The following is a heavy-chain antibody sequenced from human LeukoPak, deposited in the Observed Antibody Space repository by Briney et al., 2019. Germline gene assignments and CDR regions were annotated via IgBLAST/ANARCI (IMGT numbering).Heavy chain of an antibody. D-gene: IGHD2-2*02. J-gene: IGHJ3*02. CDR1: GFSFSSYS. Sequence: GSLRLSCAASGFSFSSYSMNWVRQAPGKGLEWVSSISSSSIYIYYADSVKGRFTISRDNAKNSLYLQMNSLRAEDTAVYYCARDNDYCSSTSCYIVNDAFDIWGQGTMVTVSS. CDR3: ARDNDYCSSTSCYIVNDAFDI. CDR2: ISSSSIYI. V-gene: IGHV3-21*01.